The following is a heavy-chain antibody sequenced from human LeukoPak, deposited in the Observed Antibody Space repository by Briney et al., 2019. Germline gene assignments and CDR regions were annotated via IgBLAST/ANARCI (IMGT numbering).Heavy chain of an antibody. CDR1: GFTLSLYS. J-gene: IGHJ6*03. Sequence: GGSPRLSCTAPGFTLSLYSMHWVRQAPGKGLEWVSSIGRSSQYIYYGDSVRGRFTISRDNAKNSLYLDMNSPRAEDTAVYYCARDASNIDFAPYFYYMDVWGKGTTVTVSS. D-gene: IGHD3-3*01. CDR3: ARDASNIDFAPYFYYMDV. CDR2: IGRSSQYI. V-gene: IGHV3-21*01.